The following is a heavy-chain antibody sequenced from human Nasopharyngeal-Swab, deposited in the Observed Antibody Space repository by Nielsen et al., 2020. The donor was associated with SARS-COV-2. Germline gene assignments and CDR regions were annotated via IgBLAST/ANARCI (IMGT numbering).Heavy chain of an antibody. V-gene: IGHV3-9*01. J-gene: IGHJ4*02. Sequence: GGSLRLSCAASGFTFDDYAMHWVRQAPGKGLEWVSGISWNSGSIGYADSVKGRFTISRDNAKNSLYLQMNSLRAEDTALYYCAKGEMATTLYYFDYWGQGTLVTVSS. D-gene: IGHD5-24*01. CDR1: GFTFDDYA. CDR3: AKGEMATTLYYFDY. CDR2: ISWNSGSI.